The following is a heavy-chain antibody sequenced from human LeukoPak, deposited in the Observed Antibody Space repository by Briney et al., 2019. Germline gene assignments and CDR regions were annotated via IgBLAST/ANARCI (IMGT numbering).Heavy chain of an antibody. V-gene: IGHV4-31*03. Sequence: SETLSLTCTVSGDSISSGNHYWSWFRQHPGKGLEWIGYIYYSGNAFYNPSLQSRVNISIDTSKNQFSLKLTSMSAADTGVYYCARVPRLWGQGTMVTVSS. J-gene: IGHJ3*01. D-gene: IGHD4-11*01. CDR2: IYYSGNA. CDR1: GDSISSGNHY. CDR3: ARVPRL.